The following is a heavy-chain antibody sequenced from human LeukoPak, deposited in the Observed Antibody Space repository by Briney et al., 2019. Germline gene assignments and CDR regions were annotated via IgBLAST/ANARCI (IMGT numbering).Heavy chain of an antibody. J-gene: IGHJ4*02. Sequence: GGSLRLSCAASGFTFSTYAMSWVRQAPGKWLECVSDISASGGSTYYADSVKGRFTVSRDTSKNTLYLHMSSLRADDTAVYYCAKDRRTVLITTPFDWGQGTLVTVSS. CDR2: ISASGGST. D-gene: IGHD3-16*01. CDR3: AKDRRTVLITTPFD. CDR1: GFTFSTYA. V-gene: IGHV3-23*01.